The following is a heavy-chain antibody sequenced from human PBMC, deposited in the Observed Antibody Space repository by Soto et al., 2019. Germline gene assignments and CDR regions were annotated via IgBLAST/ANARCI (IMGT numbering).Heavy chain of an antibody. CDR1: GFTFSSYS. V-gene: IGHV3-23*01. D-gene: IGHD5-18*01. Sequence: PGGSLRLSCAASGFTFSSYSMSWVRQAPGKGLEWVSVITGSGVSTYYADSLKGRFAISRDNTKSTVYLQINSLRAEDTAVYYCAKGYADSDSWGQGTQVTVSS. CDR3: AKGYADSDS. J-gene: IGHJ4*02. CDR2: ITGSGVST.